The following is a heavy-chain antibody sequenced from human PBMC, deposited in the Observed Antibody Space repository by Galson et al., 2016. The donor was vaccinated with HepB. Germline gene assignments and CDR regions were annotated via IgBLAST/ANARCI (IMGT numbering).Heavy chain of an antibody. D-gene: IGHD2-8*02. Sequence: QSGAEVKKPGESLRISCKGSGYSFTSYWISWVRQMPGKGLEWMGRIEPSDSYTTYSPSFQGHVTISADRSIRPADVQWSSLKASDTAMYYCARLRRPTGAFDIWGQGTMVTVSS. CDR2: IEPSDSYT. CDR3: ARLRRPTGAFDI. J-gene: IGHJ3*02. V-gene: IGHV5-10-1*01. CDR1: GYSFTSYW.